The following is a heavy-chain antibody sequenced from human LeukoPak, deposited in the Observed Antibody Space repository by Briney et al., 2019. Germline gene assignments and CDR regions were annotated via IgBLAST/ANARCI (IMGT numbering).Heavy chain of an antibody. CDR2: IYYSGST. J-gene: IGHJ4*02. D-gene: IGHD4-17*01. CDR1: GGSISSYY. V-gene: IGHV4-59*01. CDR3: ARYYGDYAPYYFDY. Sequence: PSETLSLTCTVSGGSISSYYWSWIRQPPGKGLEWIGYIYYSGSTNYNPSLKSRVTISVDTSKNQFSLKLSSVTAVDTAVYYCARYYGDYAPYYFDYWGQGTLVTVSS.